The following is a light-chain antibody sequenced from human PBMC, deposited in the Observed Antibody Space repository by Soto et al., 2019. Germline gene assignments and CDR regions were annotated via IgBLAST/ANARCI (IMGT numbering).Light chain of an antibody. CDR3: QQTYDTPIA. V-gene: IGKV1-39*01. J-gene: IGKJ5*01. CDR2: AAS. CDR1: QYIRKH. Sequence: DIQVTQSPSSLSASVGDRVTISCRASQYIRKHVNWYQQKPGKAPDLLIYAASTLQRGVPSRFSGSGSGTDFTLTISSLQPEDFATYYCQQTYDTPIAFGQGTRLDIK.